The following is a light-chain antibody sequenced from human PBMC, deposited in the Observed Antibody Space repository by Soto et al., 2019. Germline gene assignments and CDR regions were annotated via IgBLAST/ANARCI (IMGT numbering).Light chain of an antibody. CDR1: QSISSW. J-gene: IGKJ5*01. Sequence: DIQMTQSPSTLSASVGDRVTITCRASQSISSWLAWYQQKPGKAPKLLIYDASSLESGVPSRFSGSGSGTECTLTISSLQTDDFATYYCQQYNSYSLTFGQGTRLEIK. CDR2: DAS. V-gene: IGKV1-5*01. CDR3: QQYNSYSLT.